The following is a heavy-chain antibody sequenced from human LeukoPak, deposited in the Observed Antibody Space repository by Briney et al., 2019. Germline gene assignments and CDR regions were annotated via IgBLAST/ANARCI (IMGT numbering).Heavy chain of an antibody. Sequence: AGGSLRLSCAASGFTFSSYWMHWVRQAPGKGLVWVSRINTDGSSTSYADSVKGRFTISRDNAKNTLYLQMNSLRAEDTAVYYCARSRVWGSSLGDYWGQGTLVTVSS. D-gene: IGHD3-16*01. CDR2: INTDGSST. CDR1: GFTFSSYW. J-gene: IGHJ4*02. CDR3: ARSRVWGSSLGDY. V-gene: IGHV3-74*01.